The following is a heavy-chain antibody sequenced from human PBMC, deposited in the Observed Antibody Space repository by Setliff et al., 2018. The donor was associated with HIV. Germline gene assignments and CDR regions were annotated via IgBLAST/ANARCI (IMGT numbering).Heavy chain of an antibody. CDR1: GGSFSGYY. V-gene: IGHV4-34*01. D-gene: IGHD6-13*01. CDR3: ARIIGSDIAGAQYYFDY. Sequence: PSETLSLTCAVYGGSFSGYYWSWIRQPPGKGLEWIGEINHSGSTNYNPSLQSRVTISVDTSKNQFSLKLSSVTAADTAFYFCARIIGSDIAGAQYYFDYWGQGTLVTVSS. CDR2: INHSGST. J-gene: IGHJ4*02.